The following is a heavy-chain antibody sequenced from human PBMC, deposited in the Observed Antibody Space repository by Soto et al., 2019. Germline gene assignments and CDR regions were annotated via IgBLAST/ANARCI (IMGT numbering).Heavy chain of an antibody. D-gene: IGHD6-19*01. V-gene: IGHV1-69*02. J-gene: IGHJ4*02. CDR2: IIPILGIA. Sequence: SVKVSCKASGGTFSRYTISWVRQAPGQGLEWMGRIIPILGIANYAQKFQGRVTITADKSTSTAYMELSSLRSEDTAVYYCARATRTGIAVAGNFDYWGQGTLVTVSS. CDR3: ARATRTGIAVAGNFDY. CDR1: GGTFSRYT.